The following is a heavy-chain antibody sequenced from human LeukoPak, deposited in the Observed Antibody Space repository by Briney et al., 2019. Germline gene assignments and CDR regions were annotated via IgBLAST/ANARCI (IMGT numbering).Heavy chain of an antibody. Sequence: ASVKVSCKASGYTFTSYGISWVRQAPGQGLECMGWISAYNGNTNYAQKLQGRVTMTTDTSTSTAYMELRSLRSDDTAVYYCAREGYYDSSGSPPRYWGQGTLVTVSS. D-gene: IGHD3-22*01. CDR1: GYTFTSYG. V-gene: IGHV1-18*01. CDR2: ISAYNGNT. CDR3: AREGYYDSSGSPPRY. J-gene: IGHJ4*02.